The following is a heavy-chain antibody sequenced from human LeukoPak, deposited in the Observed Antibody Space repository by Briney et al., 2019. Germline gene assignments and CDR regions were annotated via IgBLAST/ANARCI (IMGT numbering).Heavy chain of an antibody. CDR1: GGSFSNNY. CDR3: ARENGYQIDY. Sequence: SETLSLTCAVYGGSFSNNYWSWIRQHPGKGLEWIGYIYYSGSTYYNPSLKSRVTISVDTSKNQFSLKLSSVTAADTAVYYCARENGYQIDYWGQGTLVTVSS. V-gene: IGHV4-31*11. CDR2: IYYSGST. D-gene: IGHD3-22*01. J-gene: IGHJ4*02.